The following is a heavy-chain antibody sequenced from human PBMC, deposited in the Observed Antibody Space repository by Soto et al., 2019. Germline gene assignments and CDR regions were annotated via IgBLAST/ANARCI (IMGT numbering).Heavy chain of an antibody. V-gene: IGHV3-30-3*01. J-gene: IGHJ4*02. D-gene: IGHD3-22*01. Sequence: QVQLVESGGGVVQPGRSLRLSCAASGFTFSRCTMHWVRQTPGTGLEWVAVISSDGSKKYYADSVKGRFTISRDNSENALYFERDSLRAEDTAVYYCVRDGDRSGYGAYGGQGTLVSVSS. CDR1: GFTFSRCT. CDR2: ISSDGSKK. CDR3: VRDGDRSGYGAY.